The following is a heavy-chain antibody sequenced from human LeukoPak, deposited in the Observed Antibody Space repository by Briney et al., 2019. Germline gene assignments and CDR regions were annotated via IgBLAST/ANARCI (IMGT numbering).Heavy chain of an antibody. CDR3: ARADSRRFDY. D-gene: IGHD3-22*01. CDR1: GYTFTSYY. Sequence: ASVKVSCKASGYTFTSYYMHWVRQAPGQGLEWMGIINPSGGGTRYAQKFQGRVTMTRDTSTSTVYMELSSLRSEDTAVYYCARADSRRFDYWGQGILVTVSS. J-gene: IGHJ4*02. CDR2: INPSGGGT. V-gene: IGHV1-46*01.